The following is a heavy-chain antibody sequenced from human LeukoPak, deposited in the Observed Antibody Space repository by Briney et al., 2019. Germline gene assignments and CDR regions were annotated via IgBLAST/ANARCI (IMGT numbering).Heavy chain of an antibody. CDR2: IYYSGST. D-gene: IGHD2-21*02. Sequence: SETLSLTCTVSGGSISSYYWSWIRQPPGKGLEWIGYIYYSGSTNYNPSLKSRVTISVDTSKNQFSLKLSSVTAADTAVYYCARGAYCGGDCYGGWFDPWGQGTLVTVSS. CDR3: ARGAYCGGDCYGGWFDP. J-gene: IGHJ5*02. CDR1: GGSISSYY. V-gene: IGHV4-59*08.